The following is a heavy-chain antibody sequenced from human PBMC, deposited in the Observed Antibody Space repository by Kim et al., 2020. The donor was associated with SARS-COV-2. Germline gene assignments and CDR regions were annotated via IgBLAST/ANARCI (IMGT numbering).Heavy chain of an antibody. CDR2: IYYSGST. D-gene: IGHD2-21*02. V-gene: IGHV4-39*07. Sequence: SETLSLTCTVSGGSISSSSYYWGWIRQPPGKGLEWIGSIYYSGSTYYNPSLKSRVTISVDTSKNQFSLKLSSVTAADTAVYYCARDYVHIVVVTDKALDIWGQGTMVTVSS. CDR3: ARDYVHIVVVTDKALDI. J-gene: IGHJ3*02. CDR1: GGSISSSSYY.